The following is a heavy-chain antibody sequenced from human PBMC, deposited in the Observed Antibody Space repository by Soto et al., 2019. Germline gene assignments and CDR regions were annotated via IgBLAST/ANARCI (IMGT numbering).Heavy chain of an antibody. CDR1: GFTFSSYS. J-gene: IGHJ5*02. CDR3: ARDGSIAVAGNNWFDP. V-gene: IGHV3-48*02. Sequence: GGSLRLSCAASGFTFSSYSMNWVRQAPGKGLEWVSYISSSSTIYYADSVKGRFTISRDNAKNSLYLQMNSLRDEDTAVYYCARDGSIAVAGNNWFDPWGQGTLVTVSS. CDR2: ISSSSTI. D-gene: IGHD6-19*01.